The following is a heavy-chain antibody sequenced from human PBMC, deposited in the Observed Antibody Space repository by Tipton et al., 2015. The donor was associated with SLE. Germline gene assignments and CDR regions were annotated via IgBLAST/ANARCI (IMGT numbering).Heavy chain of an antibody. J-gene: IGHJ4*02. CDR2: INHSGST. Sequence: TLSLTCSVSGASINDHYWSWIRQPPGKGLEWIGKINHSGSTNYNPSLKSRVTISVDTSKNQFSLKLSSVTAADTAVYYCARGGILTGYYFYFDYWGQGTLVTVSS. CDR3: ARGGILTGYYFYFDY. CDR1: GASINDHY. D-gene: IGHD3-9*01. V-gene: IGHV4-34*01.